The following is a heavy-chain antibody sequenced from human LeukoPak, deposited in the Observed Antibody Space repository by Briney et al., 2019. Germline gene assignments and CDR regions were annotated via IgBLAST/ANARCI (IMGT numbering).Heavy chain of an antibody. CDR2: ISRSGGST. D-gene: IGHD3-10*01. CDR1: GFTFSSYG. J-gene: IGHJ6*03. V-gene: IGHV3-23*01. Sequence: GGSLRLSCAASGFTFSSYGMSWVRQAPGKGLEWVSSISRSGGSTHYADSVKGRFTISRDNSKNMLSLQMNSLRAEDTAVYYCAKGMGYASGSSYSYYYYMDVWSKGTTVTISS. CDR3: AKGMGYASGSSYSYYYYMDV.